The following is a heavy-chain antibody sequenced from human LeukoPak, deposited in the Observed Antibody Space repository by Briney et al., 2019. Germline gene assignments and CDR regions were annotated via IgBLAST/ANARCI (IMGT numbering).Heavy chain of an antibody. CDR3: ARVVGCSSTSCYVWFDP. V-gene: IGHV1-69*01. CDR2: IIPIFGTA. D-gene: IGHD2-2*01. CDR1: GGTFNSYT. J-gene: IGHJ5*02. Sequence: ASVKVSCKASGGTFNSYTISWVRQAPGQGLEWMGGIIPIFGTANYAQKFQGRVTITADESTSTAYMELSSLRSEDTAVYYCARVVGCSSTSCYVWFDPWGQGTLVTVSS.